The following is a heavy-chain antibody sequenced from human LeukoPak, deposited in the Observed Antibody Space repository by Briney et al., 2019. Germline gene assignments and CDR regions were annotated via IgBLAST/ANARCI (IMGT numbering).Heavy chain of an antibody. J-gene: IGHJ3*02. Sequence: SETLSLTCTVSGGSISSYYWSWIRQPPGKGLEWIGYIYYSGSTNYNPSLKSRVTISVDTSKNQFSLKLSSVTAADTAVYYCARDRSPRYFDWLLTRGDAFDIWGQGTMVTVSS. D-gene: IGHD3-9*01. CDR1: GGSISSYY. CDR2: IYYSGST. CDR3: ARDRSPRYFDWLLTRGDAFDI. V-gene: IGHV4-59*12.